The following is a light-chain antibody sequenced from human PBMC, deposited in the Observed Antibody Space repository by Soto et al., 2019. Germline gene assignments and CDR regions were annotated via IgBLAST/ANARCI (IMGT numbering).Light chain of an antibody. CDR3: QHYSTWLWT. CDR2: GAS. CDR1: QSVSSK. Sequence: DIVMTQSPATLSVSPGERATLSGRASQSVSSKLAWSQQKPGQGPRLIIYGASTSATGIPARFSGSGSGTEVTLTSSSMQSEDFAVYYFQHYSTWLWTFGQGTKVEIK. J-gene: IGKJ1*01. V-gene: IGKV3-15*01.